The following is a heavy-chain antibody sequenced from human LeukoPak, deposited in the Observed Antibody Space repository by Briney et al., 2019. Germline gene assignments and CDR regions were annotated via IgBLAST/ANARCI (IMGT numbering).Heavy chain of an antibody. CDR2: IWFDGSNK. V-gene: IGHV3-33*06. Sequence: PGRSLRLSRVASGFAFSTHGMHWVRQAPGKGLEGVAVIWFDGSNKYYADSVKGRFTISRDNSKNTLYLQMNSLRAEDTAVYYCAKGTKLAVAANNYFDYWGQGTLLTVSS. CDR1: GFAFSTHG. D-gene: IGHD2-15*01. J-gene: IGHJ4*02. CDR3: AKGTKLAVAANNYFDY.